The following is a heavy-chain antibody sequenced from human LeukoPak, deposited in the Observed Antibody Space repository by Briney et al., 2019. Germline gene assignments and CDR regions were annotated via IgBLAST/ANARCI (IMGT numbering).Heavy chain of an antibody. D-gene: IGHD1-26*01. CDR3: TRGGAAGATPPGGV. V-gene: IGHV1-2*02. Sequence: ASVNVSCKASGYTFTGYYIHWVRQAPGQGLEWMGSINPNSGGTNYAQNFQGRVIMTRDASINTAYMEVSRLRSDDTAVYYCTRGGAAGATPPGGVWGQGALVTVSS. CDR2: INPNSGGT. J-gene: IGHJ4*02. CDR1: GYTFTGYY.